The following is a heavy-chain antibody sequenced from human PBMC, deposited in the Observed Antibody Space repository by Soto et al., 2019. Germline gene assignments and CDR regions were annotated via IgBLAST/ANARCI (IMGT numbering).Heavy chain of an antibody. CDR2: ISTTSTYI. CDR3: ARDYLMDV. V-gene: IGHV3-21*01. J-gene: IGHJ6*02. CDR1: GFTFSGDA. Sequence: EVQLVESGGGLVKPGGSLRLSCAASGFTFSGDAMNWVRQSPGKGLEWVSSISTTSTYIYYADSVKGRFTISRDNANNSLHLQMNDLRAEDTAVYYCARDYLMDVWGQGTTVTVSS.